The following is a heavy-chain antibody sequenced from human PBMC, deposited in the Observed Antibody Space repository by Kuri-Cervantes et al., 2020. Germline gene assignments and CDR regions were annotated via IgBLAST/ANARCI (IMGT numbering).Heavy chain of an antibody. D-gene: IGHD3-10*01. CDR1: GFTFSSYG. J-gene: IGHJ5*02. V-gene: IGHV3-33*01. CDR3: ARCRGGSGSRFDP. Sequence: GESLKISCAASGFTFSSYGMHWVRQAPGKGLEWVAVIWYDGSNKYYADSVKGRFTISRDNSKNTLYLQMNSLRAEDTAVYYCARCRGGSGSRFDPWGQGTLVTVSS. CDR2: IWYDGSNK.